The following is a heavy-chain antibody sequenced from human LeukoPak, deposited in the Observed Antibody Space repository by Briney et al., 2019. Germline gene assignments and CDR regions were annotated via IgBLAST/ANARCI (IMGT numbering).Heavy chain of an antibody. CDR2: IKNDGTVK. CDR3: AKDGPTAMVTIPTYFDY. Sequence: GGSLRLSCAASGFTFSYHWMTWVRQAPGKGLEWVANIKNDGTVKNYVDSVKGRFTISRDNAKNSLYLQMNSLRAEDTAVYYCAKDGPTAMVTIPTYFDYWGQGTLVTVSS. D-gene: IGHD5-18*01. J-gene: IGHJ4*02. V-gene: IGHV3-7*03. CDR1: GFTFSYHW.